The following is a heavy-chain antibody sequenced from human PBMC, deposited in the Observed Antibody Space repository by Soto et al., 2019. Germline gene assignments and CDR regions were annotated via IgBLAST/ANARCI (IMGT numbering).Heavy chain of an antibody. J-gene: IGHJ6*02. V-gene: IGHV3-23*01. D-gene: IGHD4-17*01. Sequence: EVQLLESGGGLVQPGGSLRLSCEASGFTLSSYAMTWVRQAPGRGLEWVSGISGGGGSTYYADSVKGRFTISRDNSKNTLYLQMNSLTAEDTAVYYCVRATATVIRAGGLDVWGQGTTVTVSS. CDR3: VRATATVIRAGGLDV. CDR2: ISGGGGST. CDR1: GFTLSSYA.